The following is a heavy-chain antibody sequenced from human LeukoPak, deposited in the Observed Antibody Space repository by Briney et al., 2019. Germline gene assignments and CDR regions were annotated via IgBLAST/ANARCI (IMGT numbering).Heavy chain of an antibody. D-gene: IGHD3-22*01. Sequence: PGGSLRLSCAASGFTFSNAWMSWVRQAPGKGLEWVGRIKSKTDGGTTDYAAPVKGRFTISRDDSKNTLYLQMNSLKTEDTAVYYCTTGYYYDSSGYSPSVGGERTHFQHWGQGTLVTVSS. J-gene: IGHJ1*01. V-gene: IGHV3-15*01. CDR1: GFTFSNAW. CDR2: IKSKTDGGTT. CDR3: TTGYYYDSSGYSPSVGGERTHFQH.